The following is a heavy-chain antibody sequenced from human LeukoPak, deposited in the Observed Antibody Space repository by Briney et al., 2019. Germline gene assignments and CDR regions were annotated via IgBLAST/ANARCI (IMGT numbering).Heavy chain of an antibody. CDR1: GYSISSGDY. Sequence: SETLSLTCAVSGYSISSGDYWGGVRQAPGKGLEWIGSIYHTGSTDYNPSLKSRLTISVDMSKNQFSLNLRSVTAADTAVYYCARDKDDYVWGTYRWWGQGMLVTVSS. J-gene: IGHJ4*02. V-gene: IGHV4-38-2*01. D-gene: IGHD3-16*02. CDR3: ARDKDDYVWGTYRW. CDR2: IYHTGST.